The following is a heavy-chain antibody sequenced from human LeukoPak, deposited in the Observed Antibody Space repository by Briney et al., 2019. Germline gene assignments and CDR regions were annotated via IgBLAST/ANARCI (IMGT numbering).Heavy chain of an antibody. J-gene: IGHJ3*02. D-gene: IGHD2/OR15-2a*01. CDR2: ISSRGSTI. CDR1: GFTFSSYE. Sequence: PGGSLRLSCAASGFTFSSYEMNWVRQAPGKGLEWVSYISSRGSTIYYADSVKGRFTFSRDNAKNSLYPQMNSLRAEDTGIYYCAREFQNSFDIWGQGTMVTVSS. V-gene: IGHV3-48*03. CDR3: AREFQNSFDI.